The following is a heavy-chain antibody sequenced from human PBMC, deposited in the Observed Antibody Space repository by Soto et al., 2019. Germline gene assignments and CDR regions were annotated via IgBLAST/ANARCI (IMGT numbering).Heavy chain of an antibody. CDR2: TNNDGSMT. Sequence: QLVESGGDLAQPGGSLRLSCAASGFSFSGYWMHWVRQAPGKGLEWLSSTNNDGSMTTYADSVRGRFTSFRDNAKNTLYLQMTSLRVEDTARYYCARLMATISLGAFDTGGQGPILPVS. D-gene: IGHD5-12*01. V-gene: IGHV3-74*01. CDR1: GFSFSGYW. J-gene: IGHJ3*02. CDR3: ARLMATISLGAFDT.